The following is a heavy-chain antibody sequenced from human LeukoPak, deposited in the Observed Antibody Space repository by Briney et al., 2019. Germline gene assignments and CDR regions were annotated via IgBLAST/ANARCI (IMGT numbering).Heavy chain of an antibody. CDR1: GFTFSSYN. J-gene: IGHJ4*02. D-gene: IGHD3-10*01. CDR3: AKSRDYYGSGGPAVGY. Sequence: GGSLRLSCAASGFTFSSYNMHWVRQAPGKGLEWVSAISGSGGSTYYADSVKGRLTISRDNSKNTLYLQMNSLRAEDTAVYYCAKSRDYYGSGGPAVGYWGQGTLVTVSS. V-gene: IGHV3-23*01. CDR2: ISGSGGST.